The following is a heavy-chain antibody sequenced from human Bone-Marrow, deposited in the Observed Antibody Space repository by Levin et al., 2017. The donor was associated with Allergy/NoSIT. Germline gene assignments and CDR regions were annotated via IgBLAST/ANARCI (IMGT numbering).Heavy chain of an antibody. J-gene: IGHJ1*01. CDR1: GFTFTTYW. Sequence: LSLTCAASGFTFTTYWMSWVRQAPGKGLEWVANIKQDGSVENYVDSVKGRFTISRDNAKNSVFLQMNSLRAEDTAIYYCAREGIHSTSSRAQLWGQGTLVSVSS. D-gene: IGHD6-6*01. V-gene: IGHV3-7*01. CDR2: IKQDGSVE. CDR3: AREGIHSTSSRAQL.